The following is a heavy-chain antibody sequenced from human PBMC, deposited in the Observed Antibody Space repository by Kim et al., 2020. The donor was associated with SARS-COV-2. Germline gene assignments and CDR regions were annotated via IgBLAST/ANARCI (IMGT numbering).Heavy chain of an antibody. CDR2: ISAYNGNT. V-gene: IGHV1-18*01. CDR1: GYTFTSYG. Sequence: ASVKVSCKASGYTFTSYGISWVRQAPGQGLEWMGWISAYNGNTNYAQKLQGRVTMTTDTSTSTAYMELRSLRSDDTAVYYCARADYDILTGYYKWRTYYYGMDVWGQGTTVTVSS. CDR3: ARADYDILTGYYKWRTYYYGMDV. D-gene: IGHD3-9*01. J-gene: IGHJ6*02.